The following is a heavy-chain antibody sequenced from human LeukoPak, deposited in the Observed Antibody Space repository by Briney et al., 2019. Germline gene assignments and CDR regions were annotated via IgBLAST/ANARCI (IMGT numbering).Heavy chain of an antibody. CDR3: AKGRRDGYNYPSFDS. CDR1: GFTFRNSA. CDR2: IIGNSVST. Sequence: PGGSLRLSCAASGFTFRNSAMSWVRQAPGKGQEWVSTIIGNSVSTYYADFVKGRFTNSRDNSNNPLFLQMNSLSADHTAIYFCAKGRRDGYNYPSFDSSGQGAWVIVSS. J-gene: IGHJ4*02. D-gene: IGHD5-24*01. V-gene: IGHV3-23*01.